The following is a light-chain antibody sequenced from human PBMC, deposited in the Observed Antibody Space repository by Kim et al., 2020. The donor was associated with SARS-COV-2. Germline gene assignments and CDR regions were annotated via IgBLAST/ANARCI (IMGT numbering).Light chain of an antibody. J-gene: IGLJ2*01. CDR2: GRN. CDR1: SLRSYY. CDR3: QSRDSGGNVV. Sequence: ELTQDPAVSVALGQTVRITCQGDSLRSYYATWYQQKPRQAPVLVIYGRNSRPSGVPDRFSGSTSGNTASLTISGAQAEDEADFYCQSRDSGGNVVFGGGTQLTVL. V-gene: IGLV3-19*01.